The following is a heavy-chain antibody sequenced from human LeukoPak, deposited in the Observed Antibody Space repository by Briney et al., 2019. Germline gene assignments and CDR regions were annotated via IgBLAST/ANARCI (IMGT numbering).Heavy chain of an antibody. CDR2: INHSGST. CDR1: GGSFSGYY. V-gene: IGHV4-34*01. D-gene: IGHD6-19*01. Sequence: PSETLSLTCAVYGGSFSGYYWSWIRQPPGKGLEWIGEINHSGSTNYNPSLKSRVTISVDTSKNQFSLKLSSVTAADTAVSYCARDSGWYYYGMDVWGQGTTVTVSS. J-gene: IGHJ6*02. CDR3: ARDSGWYYYGMDV.